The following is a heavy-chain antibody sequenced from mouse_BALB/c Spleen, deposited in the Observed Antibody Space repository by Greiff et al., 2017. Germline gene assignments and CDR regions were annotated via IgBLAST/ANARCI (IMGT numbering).Heavy chain of an antibody. J-gene: IGHJ3*01. CDR2: INPGSGGT. CDR3: ARGDYDRFAY. D-gene: IGHD2-4*01. Sequence: QVQLQQSGAELVRPGTSVKVSCKASGYAFTNYLIEWVKQRPGQGLEWIGVINPGSGGTNYNEKFKGKATLTADKSSSTAYMQLSSLTSDDSAVYYCARGDYDRFAYWGQGTLVTVSA. CDR1: GYAFTNYL. V-gene: IGHV1-54*03.